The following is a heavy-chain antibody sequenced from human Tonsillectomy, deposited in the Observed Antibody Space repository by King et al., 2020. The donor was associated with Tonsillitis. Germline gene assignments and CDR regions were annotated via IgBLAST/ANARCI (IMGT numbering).Heavy chain of an antibody. CDR1: GYSFTDYS. CDR2: INPDNGAA. Sequence: QLVQSGAEVKKPGASLRVSCQASGYSFTDYSIHWVRQAPGQGLDWMGRINPDNGAADYALRFEDRVTMTIDTSSRTAYLELRGLRSDDRATYFCARDTGGWRAFDYWGQGTLVTVSS. V-gene: IGHV1-2*06. D-gene: IGHD2-8*02. CDR3: ARDTGGWRAFDY. J-gene: IGHJ4*02.